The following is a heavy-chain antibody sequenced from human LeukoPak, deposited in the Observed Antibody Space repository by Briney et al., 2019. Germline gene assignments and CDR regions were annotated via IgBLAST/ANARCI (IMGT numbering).Heavy chain of an antibody. D-gene: IGHD3-10*01. Sequence: PGGSLRLSCAASGFTFSSYWMSWVRQAPGKGLEWVANIKQDGSEKYYVDSVKGRFTISRDNAKNSLYLQMNSLRAEDTAVYYCASSYLSHAFDIWGQGTMVTVSS. V-gene: IGHV3-7*02. CDR1: GFTFSSYW. CDR2: IKQDGSEK. CDR3: ASSYLSHAFDI. J-gene: IGHJ3*02.